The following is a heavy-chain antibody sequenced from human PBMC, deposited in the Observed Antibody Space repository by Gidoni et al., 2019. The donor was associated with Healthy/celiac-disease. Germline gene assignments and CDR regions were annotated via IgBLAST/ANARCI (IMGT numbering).Heavy chain of an antibody. J-gene: IGHJ4*02. Sequence: EVQPVESGGGLVKPGGSLSTSCEASGFPFSNAWMSWVRQTPGKGLEWVGRIKSKTDGGTTDYAAPVKGRVTISRDDSKNTLYLQMNSLKTEDTAVYYCTTDPSPTMIVVVITYWGQGTLVTVSS. CDR3: TTDPSPTMIVVVITY. CDR2: IKSKTDGGTT. CDR1: GFPFSNAW. V-gene: IGHV3-15*01. D-gene: IGHD3-22*01.